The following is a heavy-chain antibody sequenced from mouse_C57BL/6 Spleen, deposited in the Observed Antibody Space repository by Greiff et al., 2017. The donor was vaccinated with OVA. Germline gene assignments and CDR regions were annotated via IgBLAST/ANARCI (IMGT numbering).Heavy chain of an antibody. CDR1: GFNITDYY. Sequence: VQLQQSGAELVRPGASVKLSCTASGFNITDYYMHWVKQRPEQGLEWIGRIDPEGGDTEYAPKFQGKATMTADTSSNTAYLQLSSLTSEDTAVYYCTPYGNPDYWGQGTTLTVSS. CDR3: TPYGNPDY. J-gene: IGHJ2*01. CDR2: IDPEGGDT. D-gene: IGHD2-1*01. V-gene: IGHV14-1*01.